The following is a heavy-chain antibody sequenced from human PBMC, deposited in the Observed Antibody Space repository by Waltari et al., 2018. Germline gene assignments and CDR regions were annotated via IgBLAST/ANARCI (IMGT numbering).Heavy chain of an antibody. D-gene: IGHD3-10*01. CDR3: GRARVQGVKYFDY. CDR2: IDSDGSST. Sequence: DVQLVVSGGGLVQPGGSLRLSCTASGFTFCPHRMHWVRHGPGTGLMWVSRIDSDGSSTSYEDSVRGRFTISRDNAKNTLYLQMNSVRDEDTAVYYCGRARVQGVKYFDYWGRGTLVTVSS. V-gene: IGHV3-74*01. CDR1: GFTFCPHR. J-gene: IGHJ4*02.